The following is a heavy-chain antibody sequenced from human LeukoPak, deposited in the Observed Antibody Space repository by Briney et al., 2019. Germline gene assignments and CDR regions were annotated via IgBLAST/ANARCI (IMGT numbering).Heavy chain of an antibody. CDR2: ISHDGSNK. CDR3: AKEYCSGGSCSTIPYYYYGMDV. J-gene: IGHJ6*02. V-gene: IGHV3-30*18. D-gene: IGHD2-15*01. Sequence: GRSLRLSCAASGFTFSSYGMHWVRQAPGKGLEWVAVISHDGSNKYYADSVKGRFTISRDNSKNTLYLQMNSLRAEDTAVYYCAKEYCSGGSCSTIPYYYYGMDVWGQGTTVTVSS. CDR1: GFTFSSYG.